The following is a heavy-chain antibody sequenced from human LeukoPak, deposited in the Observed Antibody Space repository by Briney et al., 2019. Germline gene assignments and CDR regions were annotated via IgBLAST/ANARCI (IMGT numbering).Heavy chain of an antibody. J-gene: IGHJ4*02. Sequence: PGGYLSLSCVASGFAFSSYWMTWVRLAPGKGLEWVANIRQDGGEEYYVDSVKGRFTISRDNAKNSLFLQMNSLRVEDTAVYYCARLGGSYYTYWGQGTLVTVS. D-gene: IGHD1-26*01. CDR3: ARLGGSYYTY. V-gene: IGHV3-7*01. CDR2: IRQDGGEE. CDR1: GFAFSSYW.